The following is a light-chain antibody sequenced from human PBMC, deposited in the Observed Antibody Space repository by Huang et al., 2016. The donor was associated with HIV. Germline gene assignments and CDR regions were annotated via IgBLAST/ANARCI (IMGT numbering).Light chain of an antibody. CDR1: QTISTS. CDR2: AAS. J-gene: IGKJ1*01. V-gene: IGKV1-39*01. Sequence: DIQMTQSPSSLSASVGDRITITCRASQTISTSLNWYQQKPGTAPNLLIYAASTLQSGVPSRFSVSGSGTDFTLTITGLRPEDFATYYCQQSHETPRTFGQGTKVEIK. CDR3: QQSHETPRT.